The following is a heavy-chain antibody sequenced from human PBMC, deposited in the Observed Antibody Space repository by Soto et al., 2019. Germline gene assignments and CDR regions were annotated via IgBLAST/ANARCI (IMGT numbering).Heavy chain of an antibody. V-gene: IGHV1-18*01. CDR1: GYTFTSYG. J-gene: IGHJ4*02. CDR3: ARDRLWDYGDYGIDY. CDR2: ISAYNGNT. D-gene: IGHD4-17*01. Sequence: ASVRFSCKASGYTFTSYGISWVRPAPGQGLEWMGWISAYNGNTNYAQKLQGRVTMTTDTSTSTAYMELRSLRSDDTTVYYCARDRLWDYGDYGIDYWGQGTLVTVSS.